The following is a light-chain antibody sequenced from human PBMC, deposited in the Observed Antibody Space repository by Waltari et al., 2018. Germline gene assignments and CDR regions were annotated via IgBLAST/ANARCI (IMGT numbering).Light chain of an antibody. Sequence: DILMTQSPSSLSASLGDRVTMTCRASQGINNWLAWYQQVPGRAPKLLIYSASSLQSGVPSRFSGSGSGTNFTLTITSLQPEDFATYYCQQADSFPLTFGGGTKVEIK. CDR2: SAS. J-gene: IGKJ4*01. CDR1: QGINNW. V-gene: IGKV1-12*01. CDR3: QQADSFPLT.